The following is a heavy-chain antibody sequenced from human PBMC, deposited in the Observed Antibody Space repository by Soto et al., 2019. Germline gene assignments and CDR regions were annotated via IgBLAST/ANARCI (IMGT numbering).Heavy chain of an antibody. V-gene: IGHV3-21*01. CDR2: ISSSSSYI. CDR3: ARETLYNWNYESGRKAFDI. CDR1: GFTFSSYS. Sequence: PGGSLRLSCAASGFTFSSYSMNWVRQAPGKGLEWVSSISSSSSYIYYADSVKGRFTISRDNAKNSLYLQMNSLRAEDTAVYYCARETLYNWNYESGRKAFDIWGQGTMVTVSS. J-gene: IGHJ3*02. D-gene: IGHD1-7*01.